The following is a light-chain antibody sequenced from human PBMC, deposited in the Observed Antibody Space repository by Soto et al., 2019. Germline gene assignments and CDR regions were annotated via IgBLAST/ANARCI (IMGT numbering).Light chain of an antibody. V-gene: IGLV4-69*01. CDR2: LNSDGSH. J-gene: IGLJ2*01. CDR3: QTWGTGIRV. CDR1: SGHSSYA. Sequence: QAVVTQSPSASASLGASVKLTCTLSSGHSSYAIAWHQQQPEKGPRYLMKLNSDGSHRKGDGIPDRFSGSSSGAERYLTISSLQSEDEADYYCQTWGTGIRVFGGGTKLTVL.